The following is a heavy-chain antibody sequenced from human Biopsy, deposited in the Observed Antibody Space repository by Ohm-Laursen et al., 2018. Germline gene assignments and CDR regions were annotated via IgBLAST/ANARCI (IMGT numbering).Heavy chain of an antibody. Sequence: SETLSLTCTVSGDSISSDYWTWIRRPAGKGLEWIGRIYGSGSTNYNPSLRGRVTISVDTSKNQFSLKVRSVTAADTAVYYCVRGVGYYDPYHYYALDVWGQGTTVTVSS. D-gene: IGHD3-22*01. CDR3: VRGVGYYDPYHYYALDV. V-gene: IGHV4-4*07. J-gene: IGHJ6*02. CDR1: GDSISSDY. CDR2: IYGSGST.